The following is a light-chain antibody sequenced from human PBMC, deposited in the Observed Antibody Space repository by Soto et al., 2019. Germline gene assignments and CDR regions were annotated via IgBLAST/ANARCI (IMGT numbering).Light chain of an antibody. V-gene: IGKV3-11*01. Sequence: TLSLSPGERATLSCWANQSISSYLAWYQQKPGKAPRLLIFDASNSASGILARFSGSVSWTDFTLSFGRLETEDFAVYYCEQRSNGTISFGGGTKVDIK. J-gene: IGKJ4*01. CDR3: EQRSNGTIS. CDR1: QSISSY. CDR2: DAS.